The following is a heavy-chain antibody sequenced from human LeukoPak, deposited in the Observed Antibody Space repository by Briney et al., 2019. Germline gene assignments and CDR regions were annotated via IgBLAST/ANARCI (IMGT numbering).Heavy chain of an antibody. CDR3: ARIDGWLRLRRYYYYMDV. CDR2: IYYSGST. CDR1: GGSISSYY. V-gene: IGHV4-59*01. J-gene: IGHJ6*03. Sequence: PSETLSLTCTVSGGSISSYYWSWIRQPPGKGLEWIGYIYYSGSTNYNPSLKSRVTISVDTSKNQFSLKLSSVTAADTAVYYCARIDGWLRLRRYYYYMDVWGKGTTVTVSS. D-gene: IGHD5-12*01.